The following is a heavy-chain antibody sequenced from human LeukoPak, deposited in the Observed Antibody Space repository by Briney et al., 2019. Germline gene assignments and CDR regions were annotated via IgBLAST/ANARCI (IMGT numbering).Heavy chain of an antibody. J-gene: IGHJ4*02. CDR1: GYTFTSYG. CDR2: ISAYNGNT. CDR3: ARATEDYYDSSGYYPFFNFDY. D-gene: IGHD3-22*01. V-gene: IGHV1-18*01. Sequence: ASVKVSCKASGYTFTSYGISWVRQAPGQGLEWMEWISAYNGNTNYAQKLQGRVTMTTDTSTSTAYMELRSLRSDDTAVYYCARATEDYYDSSGYYPFFNFDYWGQGTLVTVSS.